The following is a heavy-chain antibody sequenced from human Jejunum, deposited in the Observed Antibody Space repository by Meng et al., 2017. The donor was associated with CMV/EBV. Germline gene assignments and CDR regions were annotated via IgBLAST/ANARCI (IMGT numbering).Heavy chain of an antibody. CDR1: GYSFAIYW. CDR2: IYPGDSDI. V-gene: IGHV5-51*01. CDR3: ARRDQVLYLQAFDI. J-gene: IGHJ3*02. D-gene: IGHD2-2*02. Sequence: GYSFAIYWMGWVRQMPGKGLEWMGIIYPGDSDIRYNPSFQGQVTISADKSISTAYLQWSGLKASDTAMYYCARRDQVLYLQAFDIWGQGTMVTVSS.